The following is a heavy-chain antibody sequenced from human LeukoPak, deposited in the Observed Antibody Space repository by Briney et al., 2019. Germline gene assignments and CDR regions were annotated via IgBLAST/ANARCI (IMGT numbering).Heavy chain of an antibody. CDR1: GGSISSYY. Sequence: PSETLSLTCTVSGGSISSYYWSWIRQPPGKGLEWIGHIYYSGSTNYNPSLKSRVTISVDTSKNQFSLKLSSVTAADTAVYYCASTLIVVVPAADWYFDLWGRGTLVTVSS. V-gene: IGHV4-59*01. CDR3: ASTLIVVVPAADWYFDL. J-gene: IGHJ2*01. D-gene: IGHD2-2*01. CDR2: IYYSGST.